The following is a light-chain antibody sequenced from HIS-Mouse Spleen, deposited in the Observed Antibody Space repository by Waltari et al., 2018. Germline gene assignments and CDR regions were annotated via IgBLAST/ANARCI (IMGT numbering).Light chain of an antibody. V-gene: IGLV2-8*01. CDR2: EVS. J-gene: IGLJ1*01. Sequence: QSALTQPPSASGSPGQSVTISCTGTSSDVGGYNYVSWYQQHPGKAPKLMIYEVSKRASGVPDRLSGSKSGNTASLTVAGLQAEDEADYYCSSYAGSNNYVFGTGTKVTVL. CDR3: SSYAGSNNYV. CDR1: SSDVGGYNY.